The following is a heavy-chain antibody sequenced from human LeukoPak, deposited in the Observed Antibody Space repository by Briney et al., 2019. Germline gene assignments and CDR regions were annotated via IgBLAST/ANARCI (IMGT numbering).Heavy chain of an antibody. CDR2: ISGSGNAI. CDR1: GFSFSRYS. D-gene: IGHD2-2*01. Sequence: GGSLRLSCAASGFSFSRYSMNWVRQAPGKGLEWVSYISGSGNAIHYTDSVKGRFTISRDNAKNALYLQMNSLRAEDTAVYFCARDYLYAFDYWGQGALVTVSS. V-gene: IGHV3-48*01. CDR3: ARDYLYAFDY. J-gene: IGHJ4*02.